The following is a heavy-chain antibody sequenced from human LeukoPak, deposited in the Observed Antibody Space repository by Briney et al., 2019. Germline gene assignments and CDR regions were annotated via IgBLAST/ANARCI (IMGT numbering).Heavy chain of an antibody. CDR2: INSDGSST. Sequence: GGSLRLSCAASGFTFGSYWMHWVRQAPGKGLVWVSRINSDGSSTSYADSVKGRFTISRDNAKNTLYLQMNSLRAEDTAVYYCARAVVGSSGYIFDYWGQGTLVTVSS. D-gene: IGHD3-22*01. J-gene: IGHJ4*02. V-gene: IGHV3-74*01. CDR3: ARAVVGSSGYIFDY. CDR1: GFTFGSYW.